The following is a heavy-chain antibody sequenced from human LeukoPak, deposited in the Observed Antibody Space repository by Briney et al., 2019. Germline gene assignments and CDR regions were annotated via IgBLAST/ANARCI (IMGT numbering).Heavy chain of an antibody. CDR3: ARDPYNGSYGDDYYYYMDV. CDR1: RFIFTSYW. Sequence: GGSLRLSCAASRFIFTSYWMTWVRQAPGKGLEWVANIKPDGSEKYYVDSVRGRFTISRDNAKNSLFLQMNSLRAEDTAVYYCARDPYNGSYGDDYYYYMDVWGKGTTVTISS. CDR2: IKPDGSEK. V-gene: IGHV3-7*01. J-gene: IGHJ6*03. D-gene: IGHD1-26*01.